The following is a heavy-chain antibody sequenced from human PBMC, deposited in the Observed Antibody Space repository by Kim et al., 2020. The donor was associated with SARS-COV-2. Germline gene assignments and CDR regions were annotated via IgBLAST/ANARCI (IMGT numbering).Heavy chain of an antibody. V-gene: IGHV3-53*01. J-gene: IGHJ3*02. CDR1: GFTVSSNY. CDR3: ARVVSDSGDAFDI. Sequence: GGSLRLSWAASGFTVSSNYMSWVRQAPGKGLEWVSVIYSGGSTYYADSVKGRFTISRDNSKNTLYLQMNSLRAEDTAVYYCARVVSDSGDAFDIWGQGTMVTVSS. D-gene: IGHD3-22*01. CDR2: IYSGGST.